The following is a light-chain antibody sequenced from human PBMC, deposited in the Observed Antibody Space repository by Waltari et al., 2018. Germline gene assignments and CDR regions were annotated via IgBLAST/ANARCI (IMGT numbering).Light chain of an antibody. Sequence: SYELTQPPSVSVSPGQTARITCSGDALPKPYAYWFQQKPGQAPVLVICKDSERPSGIPERFSGSSSGTTVTLTISGGQAEDEADYYCQSTDSSGSYRVFGGGTKLTVL. CDR3: QSTDSSGSYRV. CDR2: KDS. V-gene: IGLV3-25*03. J-gene: IGLJ2*01. CDR1: ALPKPY.